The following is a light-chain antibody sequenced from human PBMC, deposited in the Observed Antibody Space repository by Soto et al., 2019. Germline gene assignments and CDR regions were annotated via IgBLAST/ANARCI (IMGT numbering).Light chain of an antibody. CDR2: DGS. CDR1: QDITNY. CDR3: QQFDSLPIT. V-gene: IGKV1-33*01. Sequence: DIQMTQSPSSLYASVGERVTITCQASQDITNYLNWYQQKPGKAPRLLVYDGSNLDTGVPSRFSGSGSGTHFSFTISSLHPEDIATYYCQQFDSLPITFGQGTRLEI. J-gene: IGKJ5*01.